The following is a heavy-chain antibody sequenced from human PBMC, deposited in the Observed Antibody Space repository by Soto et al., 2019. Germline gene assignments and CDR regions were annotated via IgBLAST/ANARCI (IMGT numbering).Heavy chain of an antibody. CDR3: ARDQGNYDILTGYLGRYYYYGMDV. Sequence: VQLVESGGGLVQPGGSLRLSCAASGFTFSSYWMSWVRQAPGKGLEWVANIKQDGSEKYYVDSVKGRFTISRDNAKNSLYLQMNSLRAEDTAVYYCARDQGNYDILTGYLGRYYYYGMDVWGQGTTVTVSS. V-gene: IGHV3-7*01. CDR2: IKQDGSEK. D-gene: IGHD3-9*01. J-gene: IGHJ6*02. CDR1: GFTFSSYW.